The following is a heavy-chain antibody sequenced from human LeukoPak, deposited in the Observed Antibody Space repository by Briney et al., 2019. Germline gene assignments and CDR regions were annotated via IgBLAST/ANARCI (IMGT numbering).Heavy chain of an antibody. V-gene: IGHV4-4*07. CDR1: GGSISSYY. Sequence: SETLSLTCTVSGGSISSYYWSWIRQPAGKGLEWIGRIYTSGSTNYNPSLKSRVTMSVDTSKNQFSLKLSSVTAADTAMYYCARGSGRHYDSSLYYFDYWGPGTLVTVSS. J-gene: IGHJ4*02. CDR2: IYTSGST. CDR3: ARGSGRHYDSSLYYFDY. D-gene: IGHD3-16*01.